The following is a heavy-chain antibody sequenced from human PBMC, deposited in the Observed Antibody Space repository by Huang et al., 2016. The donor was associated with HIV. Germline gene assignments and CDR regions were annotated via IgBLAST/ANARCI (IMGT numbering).Heavy chain of an antibody. Sequence: QRKIHESGPGLVRPSGTLSLTCSVSDVPVTIGGYYWAWLRRSPGRGLQWIGSFHHKGNVYYHPSLKSRVTIAVGSSNRQLSLTMTSVTTADSAVYYCARQWGRLTGLLNWFPYYYDYWGQGVRVTVPS. CDR1: DVPVTIGGYY. CDR3: ARQWGRLTGLLNWFPYYYDY. CDR2: FHHKGNV. D-gene: IGHD2-21*01. V-gene: IGHV4-39*01. J-gene: IGHJ4*02.